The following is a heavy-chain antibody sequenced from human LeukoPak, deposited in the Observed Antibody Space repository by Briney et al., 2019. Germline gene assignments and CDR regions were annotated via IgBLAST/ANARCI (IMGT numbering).Heavy chain of an antibody. D-gene: IGHD6-13*01. CDR1: GFTFSHND. Sequence: GGSVRLSCAASGFTFSHNDMTWVRQAPGKGLEWVSSIESNRLSTYYADSVKGRFTISRDYFKNTLDLQINSLKADDTAVYYCAKGGISTAGLDWWGQGTLVTVSS. J-gene: IGHJ4*02. CDR3: AKGGISTAGLDW. CDR2: IESNRLST. V-gene: IGHV3-23*01.